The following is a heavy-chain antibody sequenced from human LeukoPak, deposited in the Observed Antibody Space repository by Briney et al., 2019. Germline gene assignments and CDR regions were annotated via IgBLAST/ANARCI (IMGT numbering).Heavy chain of an antibody. CDR1: GFTFNSYA. CDR2: IRYDGSNK. V-gene: IGHV3-30*02. Sequence: GGSLRLSCAASGFTFNSYAMHWVRQAPGKGLEWVAFIRYDGSNKNYADSVKGRFTISRDNSKNTLYLQMNSLRAEDTAVYYCAKGWRLSDSWGQGTLVTVSS. CDR3: AKGWRLSDS. D-gene: IGHD1-1*01. J-gene: IGHJ5*01.